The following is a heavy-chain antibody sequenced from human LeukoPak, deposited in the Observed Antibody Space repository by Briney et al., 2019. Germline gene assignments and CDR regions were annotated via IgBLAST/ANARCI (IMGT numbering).Heavy chain of an antibody. J-gene: IGHJ4*02. Sequence: PGGSLRLSCAASGFTFASYAMSWVRLAPGKGLEWVSSILGSGGGDTTYYADSVQGRFTISRDNSKNTLFLQMYSLRAEDTAVYYCARDRLPAAGTSCFDYWGQGTLVTVSS. CDR2: ILGSGGGDTT. CDR3: ARDRLPAAGTSCFDY. V-gene: IGHV3-23*01. CDR1: GFTFASYA. D-gene: IGHD6-13*01.